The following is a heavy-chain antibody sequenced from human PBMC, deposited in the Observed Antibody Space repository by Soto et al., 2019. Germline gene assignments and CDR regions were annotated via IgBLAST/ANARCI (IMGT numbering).Heavy chain of an antibody. V-gene: IGHV3-49*03. Sequence: PVGSLRLSCTSSGFTFGDYAMSCFRHAPGKGLEWVGFIRSKAYGGTTEYAASVKGRFTISRDDSKSIAYLQMNSLKTADTAVYYCTREFGSGSYSPFEYWGQGTLVTVS. CDR2: IRSKAYGGTT. J-gene: IGHJ4*02. CDR1: GFTFGDYA. CDR3: TREFGSGSYSPFEY. D-gene: IGHD3-10*01.